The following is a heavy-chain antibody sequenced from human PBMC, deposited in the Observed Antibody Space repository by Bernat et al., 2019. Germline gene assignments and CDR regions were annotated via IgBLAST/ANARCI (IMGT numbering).Heavy chain of an antibody. J-gene: IGHJ4*02. V-gene: IGHV3-33*01. CDR1: GFAYSDYG. Sequence: QVQLVESGGGVVQPGRSLRLSCTASGFAYSDYGMHGVRQAPGKGLEWVSVRWYDGSIQYYADSVMGRFTISRDNSKNTVYLQMNSLSAEDTAVYYCARALGVQSGYFDYWGQGTLVTVSS. D-gene: IGHD3-10*01. CDR2: RWYDGSIQ. CDR3: ARALGVQSGYFDY.